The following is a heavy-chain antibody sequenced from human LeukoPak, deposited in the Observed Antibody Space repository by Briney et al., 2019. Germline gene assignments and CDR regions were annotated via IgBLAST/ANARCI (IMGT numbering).Heavy chain of an antibody. Sequence: SETLSLTCTVSSGSFSSYYWNWIRQPAGKGLEWIGRIYITGSTNYNPSLKSRVIMSVDTSKNQFSLKLSSVTAADTAVYYCARGRGYYQDYWGQGTLVTVSS. CDR1: SGSFSSYY. CDR2: IYITGST. CDR3: ARGRGYYQDY. D-gene: IGHD3-22*01. V-gene: IGHV4-4*07. J-gene: IGHJ4*02.